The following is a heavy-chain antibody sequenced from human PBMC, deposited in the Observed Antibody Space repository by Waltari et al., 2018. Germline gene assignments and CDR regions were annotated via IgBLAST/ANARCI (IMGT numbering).Heavy chain of an antibody. V-gene: IGHV1-2*02. J-gene: IGHJ4*02. CDR2: IHPNSGDT. CDR1: GYTFSDYY. Sequence: QVQLVQSGAEVKKPGASVRVSCKASGYTFSDYYIHWVQQAPGQGLECMGWIHPNSGDTNYAQKFQGRVTMTRDTSISTAYMELSSLRSDDTAVYYCARDGPTMVHFDYWGQGTLVTVSS. CDR3: ARDGPTMVHFDY. D-gene: IGHD3-10*01.